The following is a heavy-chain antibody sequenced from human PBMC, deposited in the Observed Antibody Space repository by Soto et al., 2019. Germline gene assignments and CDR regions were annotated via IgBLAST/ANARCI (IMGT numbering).Heavy chain of an antibody. CDR2: IDPESGTT. V-gene: IGHV1-46*01. CDR1: GYTFTNHN. Sequence: VSVKVSCKASGYTFTNHNIHWVRRAPEQRMEWMGIIDPESGTTAYAQQFKGRLTMTRDTSTTTAYMEVNSLRSEDTAVYYCVRDSENSSGFFESWGQGVLVTVSS. J-gene: IGHJ5*01. CDR3: VRDSENSSGFFES. D-gene: IGHD3-22*01.